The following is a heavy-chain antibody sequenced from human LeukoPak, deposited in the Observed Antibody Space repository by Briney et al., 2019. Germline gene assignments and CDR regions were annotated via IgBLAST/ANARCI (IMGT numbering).Heavy chain of an antibody. D-gene: IGHD4-11*01. CDR3: AKGGGSETSYYYYYMEV. V-gene: IGHV3-21*03. CDR1: GFTFGSYW. Sequence: GGSLRLSCAASGFTFGSYWMIWVRQSPGQGLEWVSTISTYSSYIYYADSVKGRFTISRDNAQNSLYLQMNSLRAEDTAVYYCAKGGGSETSYYYYYMEVWGKGTTVTVSS. J-gene: IGHJ6*03. CDR2: ISTYSSYI.